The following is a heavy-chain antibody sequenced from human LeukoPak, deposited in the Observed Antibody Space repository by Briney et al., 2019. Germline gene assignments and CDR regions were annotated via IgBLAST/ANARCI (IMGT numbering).Heavy chain of an antibody. J-gene: IGHJ2*01. V-gene: IGHV3-30-3*01. CDR2: ISYDGSNK. Sequence: GGSLRLFCAASGFTFSSYWMHWVRQAPGKGLEWVALISYDGSNKYYADSVKGRFTISRDNSKNTLYLQMNSLRAEDTAIYYCARGEYCYDSSGRGFDLWGRGTLVTVSS. CDR3: ARGEYCYDSSGRGFDL. CDR1: GFTFSSYW. D-gene: IGHD3-22*01.